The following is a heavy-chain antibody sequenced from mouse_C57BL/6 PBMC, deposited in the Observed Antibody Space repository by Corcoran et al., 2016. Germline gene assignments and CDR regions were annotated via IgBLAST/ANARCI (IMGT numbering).Heavy chain of an antibody. CDR1: WYTFPTYG. D-gene: IGHD1-1*01. V-gene: IGHV9-3*01. Sequence: QIQLVQSGPELKKPGETVKISCKASWYTFPTYGMSWVKQAPGKGLKWMGWINTYSGVPTYADDFKGRFAFSLETSASTAYLQINNLKNEDTATYFCARPYYYGSYYFDYWGQGTTLTVSS. CDR3: ARPYYYGSYYFDY. CDR2: INTYSGVP. J-gene: IGHJ2*01.